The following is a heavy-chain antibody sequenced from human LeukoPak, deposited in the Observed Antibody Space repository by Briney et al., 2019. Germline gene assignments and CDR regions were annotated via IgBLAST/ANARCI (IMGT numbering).Heavy chain of an antibody. Sequence: GASVKVSCKASGYTFTGYYMHWVRQAPGQGLEWMGWINPNSGGTNYAQKFQGRVTMTRDTSISTAYMEVSRLRSDDTAVYYCARDLHDSSGYKGYWGQGTLVTVSS. V-gene: IGHV1-2*02. CDR3: ARDLHDSSGYKGY. CDR2: INPNSGGT. CDR1: GYTFTGYY. J-gene: IGHJ4*02. D-gene: IGHD3-22*01.